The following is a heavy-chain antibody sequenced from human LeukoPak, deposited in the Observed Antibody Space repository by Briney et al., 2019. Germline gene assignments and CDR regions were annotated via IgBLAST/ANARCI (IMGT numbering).Heavy chain of an antibody. CDR2: INSDGSST. Sequence: PGGSLRLSCAASGFTFSSYWMHWVRQAPGKGLVWVSRINSDGSSTTYADSVKGRFTISRDNAKNTLYLQVNSLRAEDTAVYYCARGQRGNSNGYDRGFYENWFDPWGQGTLVTVSS. V-gene: IGHV3-74*01. J-gene: IGHJ5*02. CDR1: GFTFSSYW. D-gene: IGHD5-18*01. CDR3: ARGQRGNSNGYDRGFYENWFDP.